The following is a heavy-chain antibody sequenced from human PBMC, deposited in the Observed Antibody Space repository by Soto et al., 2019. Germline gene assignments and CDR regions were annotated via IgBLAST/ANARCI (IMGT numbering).Heavy chain of an antibody. J-gene: IGHJ5*02. CDR1: GYTFTTYA. CDR2: INSGNGNT. CDR3: VRVDIVVIQALFVP. D-gene: IGHD2-2*03. V-gene: IGHV1-3*04. Sequence: ASVKVSCKASGYTFTTYAIHWVRQAPGQRLEWMGWINSGNGNTKYSQNFQGRVTITRDTSANTAYMELSGLKSEDTAVYYCVRVDIVVIQALFVPWGPGTRVTVVS.